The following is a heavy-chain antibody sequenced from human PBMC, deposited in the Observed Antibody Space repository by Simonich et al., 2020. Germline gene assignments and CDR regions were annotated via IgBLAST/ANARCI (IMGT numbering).Heavy chain of an antibody. V-gene: IGHV1-18*01. CDR2: ISAYKGNT. CDR1: GYTFTSYG. CDR3: ARASRGTWWYYYFDY. D-gene: IGHD2-15*01. J-gene: IGHJ4*02. Sequence: QVQLVQSGAEVTKPGASVKVSCKASGYTFTSYGISWVGQAPGQGLEWMGWISAYKGNTNYAQKLQGRVTMTTDTSTSTAYMELRSLRSDDTAVYYCARASRGTWWYYYFDYWGQGTLVTVSS.